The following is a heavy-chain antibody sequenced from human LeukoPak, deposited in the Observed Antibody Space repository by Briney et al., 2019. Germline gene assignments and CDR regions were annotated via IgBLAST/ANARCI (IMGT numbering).Heavy chain of an antibody. D-gene: IGHD6-13*01. CDR3: AKGDLKVGSLRRGAFDI. J-gene: IGHJ3*02. Sequence: GGSLRLSCEASGFTFSSYWMGWVRQAPGKGLEWVANIIQDGSEKYYVDSVKGRFTISRDNAKNTLYLQMYSLRAEDTAVYYCAKGDLKVGSLRRGAFDIWGQGTMVTASS. V-gene: IGHV3-7*01. CDR2: IIQDGSEK. CDR1: GFTFSSYW.